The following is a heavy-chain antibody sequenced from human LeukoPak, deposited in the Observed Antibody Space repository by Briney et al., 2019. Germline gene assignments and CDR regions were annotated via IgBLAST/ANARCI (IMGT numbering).Heavy chain of an antibody. CDR2: FSGSITKT. J-gene: IGHJ4*02. V-gene: IGHV3-23*01. Sequence: PGGSLRLSCAASGFTFTTHAMSWVRQAPGKGLEWVSAFSGSITKTYYANSVKGRFTISRDNSMNTLYLQMSSLRAEDTALYYCAKQRAGSAWFTLDFWGPGTLVTVSS. D-gene: IGHD6-19*01. CDR3: AKQRAGSAWFTLDF. CDR1: GFTFTTHA.